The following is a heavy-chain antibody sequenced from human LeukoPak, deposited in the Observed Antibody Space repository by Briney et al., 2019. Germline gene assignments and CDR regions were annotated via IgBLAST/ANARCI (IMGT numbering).Heavy chain of an antibody. V-gene: IGHV2-5*02. Sequence: SGPTLVNPTQTLTLTCTFSGFSLSTSGVGVGWIRQPPGKALEFLALIYWDDDKRYSASLKARLRITKDTSRNQVVLTMTNIDPEDTATYYCAHSNPTAYSYDSSGYFFDYWGQGTLVIVSS. CDR1: GFSLSTSGVG. D-gene: IGHD3-22*01. CDR2: IYWDDDK. J-gene: IGHJ4*02. CDR3: AHSNPTAYSYDSSGYFFDY.